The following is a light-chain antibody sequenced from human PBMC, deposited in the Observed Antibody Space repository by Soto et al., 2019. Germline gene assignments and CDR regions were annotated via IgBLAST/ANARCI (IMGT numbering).Light chain of an antibody. CDR1: SSDVGNYNY. J-gene: IGLJ2*01. CDR3: CSYAGSYTVI. Sequence: QSALTQPRSMSGSPGQSVTISCTGTSSDVGNYNYVSWYQQHPGKAPKLMIYDVSKRPSGVPDRFSGSKSGNTASLTISGLQAEDEADYYCCSYAGSYTVIFGGGTKVTVL. CDR2: DVS. V-gene: IGLV2-11*01.